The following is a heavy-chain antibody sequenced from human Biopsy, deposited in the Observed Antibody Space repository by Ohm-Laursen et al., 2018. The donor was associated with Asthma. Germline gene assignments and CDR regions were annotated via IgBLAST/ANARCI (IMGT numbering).Heavy chain of an antibody. D-gene: IGHD1-26*01. CDR1: GFILSNYD. Sequence: SLRFSCAASGFILSNYDMHWVRQAPGKGLEWVAVLSYNGNNKYYADSVKGRFTISRDNSKNTLHLEMNSLRVEDTAVYYCPKDVFPGWELRRGPDYWGQGTLVTVSS. V-gene: IGHV3-30*18. J-gene: IGHJ4*02. CDR2: LSYNGNNK. CDR3: PKDVFPGWELRRGPDY.